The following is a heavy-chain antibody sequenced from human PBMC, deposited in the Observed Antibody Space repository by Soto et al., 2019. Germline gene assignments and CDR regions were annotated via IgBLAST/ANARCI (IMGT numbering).Heavy chain of an antibody. D-gene: IGHD6-6*01. J-gene: IGHJ3*02. CDR2: IYWDDDK. CDR1: GFSLNTGGVG. V-gene: IGHV2-5*02. Sequence: QITLKESGPTLVKPTQTLTLTCTFSGFSLNTGGVGVGWIRQSPGKALEWLGLIYWDDDKRYSPSLKTRLTXXKHXSKNQLVLTMTNMEPVDTATYYCAHARNDLVAFDIWGQGTLVTVSS. CDR3: AHARNDLVAFDI.